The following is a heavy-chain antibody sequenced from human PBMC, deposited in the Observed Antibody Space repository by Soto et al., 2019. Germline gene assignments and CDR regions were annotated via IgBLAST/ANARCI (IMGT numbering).Heavy chain of an antibody. CDR1: GGPISNYY. D-gene: IGHD3-22*01. Sequence: SETLSLTCTVSGGPISNYYWGWIRQPPGKGLECIGYIYNSVSTSDNPSLKSRVTISVDTSNNQFSLKLSSVTAADTAVYYCARARHYDLNGYYPRGRGYYFDHWGQGALVTVST. CDR3: ARARHYDLNGYYPRGRGYYFDH. J-gene: IGHJ4*02. CDR2: IYNSVST. V-gene: IGHV4-59*01.